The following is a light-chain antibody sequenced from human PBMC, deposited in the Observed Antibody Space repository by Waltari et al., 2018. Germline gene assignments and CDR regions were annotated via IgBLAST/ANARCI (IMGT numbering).Light chain of an antibody. CDR1: QSLLHRNGYNY. CDR2: LGS. Sequence: DIVMPQSPLPLPVTPGETASISCRTIQSLLHRNGYNYLDWYLQKSGQSPQLLMYLGSSRASGVPDRFSGSGSGTDFTLKISRVEAEDVGVYYCMQALQTPLTFGGGTKVEIK. V-gene: IGKV2-28*01. J-gene: IGKJ4*01. CDR3: MQALQTPLT.